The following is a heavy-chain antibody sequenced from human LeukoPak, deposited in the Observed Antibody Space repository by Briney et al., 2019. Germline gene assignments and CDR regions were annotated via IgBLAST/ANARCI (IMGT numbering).Heavy chain of an antibody. CDR3: ARGGSSSWYGS. CDR1: GFTFSSYW. J-gene: IGHJ5*01. Sequence: GGSLRLACAASGFTFSSYWMHWVRQAPGKGLVWVSRINSDGSTTSHADSVKGRFTISRDNAKNTLFLQMNSLRAEDTAVYYCARGGSSSWYGSWGQGTLVTVSS. CDR2: INSDGSTT. V-gene: IGHV3-74*01. D-gene: IGHD6-13*01.